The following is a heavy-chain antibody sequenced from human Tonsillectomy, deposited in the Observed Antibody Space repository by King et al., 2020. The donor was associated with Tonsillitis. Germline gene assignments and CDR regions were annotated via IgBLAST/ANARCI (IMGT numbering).Heavy chain of an antibody. CDR3: ARGSVVVVPAAIVWWFDP. D-gene: IGHD2-2*01. Sequence: VQLQQWGAGLLKPSETLSLTCAVYGGSFSGYYWSWIRQPPGKGLEWIGEINHSGSTNYNPSLKSRVTISVDTSKNQFSLKLTSVTAADTAVYYCARGSVVVVPAAIVWWFDPWGQGTLVTVSS. CDR2: INHSGST. CDR1: GGSFSGYY. V-gene: IGHV4-34*01. J-gene: IGHJ5*02.